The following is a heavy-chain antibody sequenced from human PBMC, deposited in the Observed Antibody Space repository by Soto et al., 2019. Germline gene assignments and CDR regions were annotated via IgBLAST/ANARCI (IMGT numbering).Heavy chain of an antibody. J-gene: IGHJ4*02. CDR2: INHSGST. D-gene: IGHD6-6*01. V-gene: IGHV4-34*01. Sequence: SETLSLTCAFYGGSFSGYYWSLIRQPPGKGLEWIGEINHSGSTNYNPSLKSRVTISVDTSKNQFSLKLSSVTAADTAVYYCARGGRSPLSFDYWGQGTRVTVSS. CDR3: ARGGRSPLSFDY. CDR1: GGSFSGYY.